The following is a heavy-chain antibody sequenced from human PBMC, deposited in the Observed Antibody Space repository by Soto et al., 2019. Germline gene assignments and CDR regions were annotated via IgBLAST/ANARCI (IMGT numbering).Heavy chain of an antibody. CDR2: ISGGSNDA. Sequence: EVQLLESGGGLVQPGGYLVLYCAASGFPFSSYAMSWVRQAPGKGLEWVSSISGGSNDAYYVDTVKGRFTNSRYNSKNTLYLQMPGLGADDTALHYYSWSLYLATNDKEPFDNWGQGTLVTVSS. CDR1: GFPFSSYA. J-gene: IGHJ4*02. D-gene: IGHD3-3*02. V-gene: IGHV3-23*01. CDR3: SWSLYLATNDKEPFDN.